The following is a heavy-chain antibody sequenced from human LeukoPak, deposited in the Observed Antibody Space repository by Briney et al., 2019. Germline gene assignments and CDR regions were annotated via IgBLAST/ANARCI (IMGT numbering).Heavy chain of an antibody. J-gene: IGHJ4*02. Sequence: ASVKVSCKASGYTFTSYYMHWVRQTPVQGLEWMGIINPIAGSTSYAQKFEGRVTMTRDTSTSRVYMELSSVRSEDTAVYYCARVVDYGDYFDYWGQGTLVTVSS. CDR1: GYTFTSYY. D-gene: IGHD4-17*01. CDR2: INPIAGST. CDR3: ARVVDYGDYFDY. V-gene: IGHV1-46*01.